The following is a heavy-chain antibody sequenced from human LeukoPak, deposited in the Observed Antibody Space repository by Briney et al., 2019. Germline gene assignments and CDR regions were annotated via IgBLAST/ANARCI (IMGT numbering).Heavy chain of an antibody. Sequence: KPSETLSLTCTVSGGSISSSSYYWGWIRQPPGKGLEWIGSIYYSGSTYYNPSLKSRVTISVDTSKNQFSLKLSSVTAADTAVYYCARETMLFGELLSLPPLPFDYWGQGTLVTVSS. D-gene: IGHD3-10*01. J-gene: IGHJ4*02. CDR3: ARETMLFGELLSLPPLPFDY. CDR2: IYYSGST. V-gene: IGHV4-39*07. CDR1: GGSISSSSYY.